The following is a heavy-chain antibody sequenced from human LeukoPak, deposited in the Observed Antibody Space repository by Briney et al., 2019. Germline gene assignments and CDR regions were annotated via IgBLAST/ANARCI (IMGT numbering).Heavy chain of an antibody. J-gene: IGHJ4*02. CDR3: GKKAGDCGGGSCYSIDY. CDR2: IIPIFGAP. Sequence: GSSVKVSCKAFGGSFSSVAVSWVRQAPGQGLEWMGGIIPIFGAPNYAQKFQGRVTITTDESTSTAYMEVSSLRSEDTAVYYCGKKAGDCGGGSCYSIDYWGQGTLVTVSS. V-gene: IGHV1-69*05. D-gene: IGHD2-15*01. CDR1: GGSFSSVA.